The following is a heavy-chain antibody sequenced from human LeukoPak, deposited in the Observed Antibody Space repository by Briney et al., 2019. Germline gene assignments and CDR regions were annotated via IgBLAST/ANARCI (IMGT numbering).Heavy chain of an antibody. V-gene: IGHV4-31*03. CDR1: GGSIRSGGYY. CDR2: IYYSGST. Sequence: ASQTLSLTCTVSGGSIRSGGYYWSWIRQHPGKGLEWIGYIYYSGSTYYNPSLESRLTISVDTSKNQFSLKLSSVTAADTAVYYCARAQYTQTSGGIPDFDLWGQGTLVTVSS. D-gene: IGHD3-16*01. J-gene: IGHJ4*02. CDR3: ARAQYTQTSGGIPDFDL.